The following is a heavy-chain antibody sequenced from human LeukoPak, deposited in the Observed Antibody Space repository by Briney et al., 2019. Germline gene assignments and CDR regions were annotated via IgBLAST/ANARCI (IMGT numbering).Heavy chain of an antibody. V-gene: IGHV1-18*01. CDR2: ISAYNGNT. CDR1: GYTFTSYG. CDR3: ARDRSSTWYGGIDY. D-gene: IGHD6-13*01. Sequence: ASVKVSCKASGYTFTSYGISWVRQAPGQGLEWMGWISAYNGNTNYAQKLQGRVTITRDTSASTSYMELSSLRFEDTAVYYCARDRSSTWYGGIDYWGQGTLVTASS. J-gene: IGHJ4*02.